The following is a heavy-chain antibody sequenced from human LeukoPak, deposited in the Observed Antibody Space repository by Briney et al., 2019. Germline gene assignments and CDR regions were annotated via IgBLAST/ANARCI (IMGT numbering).Heavy chain of an antibody. CDR2: IYYSGST. J-gene: IGHJ4*02. CDR3: ARGVFGVVSAFDY. Sequence: PSETLSLTCTVSGGSISSHYWSWSRQPPGKGLEWIGYIYYSGSTNYNPSLKSRVTISVDTSKNQFSLKLSSVTAADTAVYYCARGVFGVVSAFDYWGQGTLVTVSS. CDR1: GGSISSHY. V-gene: IGHV4-59*11. D-gene: IGHD3-3*01.